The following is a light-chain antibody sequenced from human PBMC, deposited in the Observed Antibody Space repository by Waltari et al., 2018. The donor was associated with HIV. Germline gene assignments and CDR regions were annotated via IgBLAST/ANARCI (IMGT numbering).Light chain of an antibody. J-gene: IGLJ2*01. V-gene: IGLV2-8*01. CDR2: EVN. CDR1: SDDIRGYNY. Sequence: QSALTQPPSASGSLGQSVTISCSWTSDDIRGYNYVFWYQQYPAKAPKLLIYEVNKRPSGVPDRFSGSKSLNTASLTVSGLQAEDEAHYFCSSFAGSNTVVFGGGTKLTVL. CDR3: SSFAGSNTVV.